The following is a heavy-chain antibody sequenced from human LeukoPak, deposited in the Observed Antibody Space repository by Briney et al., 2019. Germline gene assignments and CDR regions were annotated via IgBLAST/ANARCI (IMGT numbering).Heavy chain of an antibody. V-gene: IGHV4-34*01. CDR1: GGSFSGYY. Sequence: SETLSLTCYLYGGSFSGYYWSWIRQSPGKGLEWIGEINQIGNTNYIPSLKSRLTISIDTSNNQFSLILTSVTAADTGVYYCARIRRPLRGYFDHWGQGTLVT. D-gene: IGHD3-16*01. CDR2: INQIGNT. J-gene: IGHJ4*02. CDR3: ARIRRPLRGYFDH.